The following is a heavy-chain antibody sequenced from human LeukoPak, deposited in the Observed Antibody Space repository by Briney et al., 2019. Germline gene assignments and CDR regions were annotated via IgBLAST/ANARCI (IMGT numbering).Heavy chain of an antibody. CDR3: AGCYDFWSGYYSFDY. CDR2: IYYSGST. CDR1: GGSISSYY. J-gene: IGHJ4*02. D-gene: IGHD3-3*01. V-gene: IGHV4-59*01. Sequence: PSETLSLTCTVSGGSISSYYWSWIRQPPGKGLEWIGYIYYSGSTNYNPSLKSRVTISVGTSKNQFPLKLSSVTAADTAVYYCAGCYDFWSGYYSFDYWGQGTLVTVSS.